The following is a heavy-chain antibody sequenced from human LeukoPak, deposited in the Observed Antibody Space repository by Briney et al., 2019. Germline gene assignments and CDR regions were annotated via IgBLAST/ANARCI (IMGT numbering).Heavy chain of an antibody. Sequence: QPGGSLRLSCAVSGFIVSSNHMNWVRQAPGKGLEWVSVIYSGGYSGGGPFYADSVKGRFTTSSDSSKNTLFFQMNSLRAEDTAVYYCARDVYGDGYNSFDYWGLGILVTVSS. CDR2: IYSGGYSGGGP. CDR3: ARDVYGDGYNSFDY. D-gene: IGHD5-24*01. CDR1: GFIVSSNH. J-gene: IGHJ4*02. V-gene: IGHV3-66*01.